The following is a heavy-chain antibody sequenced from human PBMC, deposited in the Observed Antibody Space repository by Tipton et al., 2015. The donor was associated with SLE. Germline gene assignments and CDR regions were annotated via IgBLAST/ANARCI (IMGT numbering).Heavy chain of an antibody. V-gene: IGHV4-59*11. D-gene: IGHD6-13*01. CDR1: GGSISSHY. Sequence: TLSLTCNVSGGSISSHYWSWIRQPPGKGLEYIGYIYYSGSTNYNPSLKSRVTISVDTSKNQFSLKLSSVTAADTAVYYCAREGIAAAGPGFDYWGQGTLVTVSS. CDR3: AREGIAAAGPGFDY. CDR2: IYYSGST. J-gene: IGHJ4*02.